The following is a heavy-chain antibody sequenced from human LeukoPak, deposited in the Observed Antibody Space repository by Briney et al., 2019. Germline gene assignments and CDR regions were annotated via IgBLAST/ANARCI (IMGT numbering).Heavy chain of an antibody. CDR1: GFTFSSYA. D-gene: IGHD5-24*01. CDR2: ISGSGGST. V-gene: IGHV3-23*01. Sequence: GGSLRLSCAASGFTFSSYAMSWVRQVPGKGLEWVSVISGSGGSTYYADSVKGRFTISRDNSKNTLYLQMNSLRAEDTAVYYCAKHLVDGYSYFDYWGQGTLVTVSS. CDR3: AKHLVDGYSYFDY. J-gene: IGHJ4*02.